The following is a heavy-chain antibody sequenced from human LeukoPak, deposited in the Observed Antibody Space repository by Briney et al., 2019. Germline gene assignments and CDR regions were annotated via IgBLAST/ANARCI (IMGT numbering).Heavy chain of an antibody. CDR3: ARQQYLAFDI. J-gene: IGHJ3*02. CDR2: IYPGDSET. V-gene: IGHV5-51*01. CDR1: GYSFTTYW. Sequence: GKSLKISCKGSGYSFTTYWIAWLRLMPGKGLEWMGIIYPGDSETRYSTSFQGQVTISADKSISTAYLQWSSLKASDTAIYYCARQQYLAFDIWGQGTMVTVSS. D-gene: IGHD2/OR15-2a*01.